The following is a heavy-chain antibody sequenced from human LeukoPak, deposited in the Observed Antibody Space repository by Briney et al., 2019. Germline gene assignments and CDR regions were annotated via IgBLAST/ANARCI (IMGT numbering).Heavy chain of an antibody. Sequence: ASVKVSCKASGYTFTSYAMNWVRQAPGQGLEWMGWINTNTGNPTYAQGFTGRFVFSLDTSVSTAYLQISSLKAEDTAVYYCARDRSEYYDSSGYYVDYWGQGTLVTVSS. CDR3: ARDRSEYYDSSGYYVDY. CDR1: GYTFTSYA. V-gene: IGHV7-4-1*02. J-gene: IGHJ4*02. CDR2: INTNTGNP. D-gene: IGHD3-22*01.